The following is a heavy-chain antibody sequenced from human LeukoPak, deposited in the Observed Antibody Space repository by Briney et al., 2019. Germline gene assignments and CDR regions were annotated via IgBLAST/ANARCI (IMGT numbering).Heavy chain of an antibody. Sequence: PSETLSLTCAVYGVSFSGYYWSWIRQPPGKGLEWIGEINHSGSTNYNPSLKSRVTISVDTSKNQFSLKLSSVTAADTAVYYCARQSDPNSSSSIMEDWGQGTLVTVSS. J-gene: IGHJ4*02. V-gene: IGHV4-34*01. D-gene: IGHD6-6*01. CDR3: ARQSDPNSSSSIMED. CDR2: INHSGST. CDR1: GVSFSGYY.